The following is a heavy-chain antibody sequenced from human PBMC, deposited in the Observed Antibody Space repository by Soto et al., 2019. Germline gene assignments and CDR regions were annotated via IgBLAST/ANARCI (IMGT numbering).Heavy chain of an antibody. V-gene: IGHV4-34*01. CDR1: GGSFSGYY. J-gene: IGHJ4*02. Sequence: QSLTCAVYGGSFSGYYWSWIRHPPGKGLEWIGEINHSGSTNYNPSLKSRVTISVDTSKNQFSLKLSSVTAAETDVYYCARGHMTTYYWGQGTLVTVSS. CDR2: INHSGST. CDR3: ARGHMTTYY. D-gene: IGHD4-17*01.